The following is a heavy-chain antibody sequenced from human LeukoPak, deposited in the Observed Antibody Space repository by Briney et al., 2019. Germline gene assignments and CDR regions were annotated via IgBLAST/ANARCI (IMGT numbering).Heavy chain of an antibody. CDR1: GFTFSSYS. CDR3: ATNTPYCSSTSCYHY. D-gene: IGHD2-2*01. Sequence: PGGSLRLSCAASGFTFSSYSMNWVRQAPGKGLEWVSYISSSSSTIYYADSVKGRFTISRDNAKNSLYLQMNSLRAEDTAVYYCATNTPYCSSTSCYHYWGQGTLVTVSS. V-gene: IGHV3-48*01. J-gene: IGHJ4*02. CDR2: ISSSSSTI.